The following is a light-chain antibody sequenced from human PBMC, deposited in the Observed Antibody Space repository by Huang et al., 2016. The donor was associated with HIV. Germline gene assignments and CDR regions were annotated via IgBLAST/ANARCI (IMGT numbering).Light chain of an antibody. CDR3: QQRSNWPPLT. CDR2: DAS. Sequence: EIVLTQSPATLSLSPGERATLSCRASQSVSSYLAWYQQKPGQAPTLLIYDASNRATGIPARFSGSGSGTDFTLTISGLEPEDFAVYYCQQRSNWPPLTFGGGTKVE. V-gene: IGKV3-11*01. J-gene: IGKJ4*01. CDR1: QSVSSY.